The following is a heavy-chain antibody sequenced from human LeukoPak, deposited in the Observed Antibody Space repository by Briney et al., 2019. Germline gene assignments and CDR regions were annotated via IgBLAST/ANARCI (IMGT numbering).Heavy chain of an antibody. Sequence: GGSLRLSSAASGFTFSSYEMPWVRQVTGKRLEWVSAIGIAGDTYYLDSVKGRFTISRENAKNSLYLQMNSLRAGDTAVYYCARGGDRDYWSQGTLVTVSS. CDR3: ARGGDRDY. J-gene: IGHJ4*02. V-gene: IGHV3-13*04. CDR1: GFTFSSYE. CDR2: IGIAGDT.